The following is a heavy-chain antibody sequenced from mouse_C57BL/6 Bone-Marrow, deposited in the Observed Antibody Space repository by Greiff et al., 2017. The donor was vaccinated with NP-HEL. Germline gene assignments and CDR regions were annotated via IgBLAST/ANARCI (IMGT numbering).Heavy chain of an antibody. J-gene: IGHJ1*03. CDR3: TTSGTVGPHWYFDV. D-gene: IGHD1-1*01. CDR2: IDPEDGDT. Sequence: EVQLQQSGAELVRPGASVKLSCTASGFNIKDYYMHWVKQRPEQGLEWIGRIDPEDGDTEYAPKFQGKATMTADTSSNTAYLQLSSLTSEDTAVYYCTTSGTVGPHWYFDVWGTGTTVTVSS. V-gene: IGHV14-1*01. CDR1: GFNIKDYY.